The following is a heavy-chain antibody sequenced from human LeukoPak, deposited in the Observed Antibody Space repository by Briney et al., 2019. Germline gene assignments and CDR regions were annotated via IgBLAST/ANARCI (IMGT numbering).Heavy chain of an antibody. V-gene: IGHV4-59*01. CDR1: GGSISSYY. D-gene: IGHD4/OR15-4a*01. CDR3: AREVLPHYGMDV. Sequence: SETLSLTCTVSGGSISSYYWSWIRQPPGKGLEWIGYIYYSGSTNYNPSLKSRVTISVDTSKNQFSLKLSSVTAADTAVYYCAREVLPHYGMDVWGQGTMVTVSS. J-gene: IGHJ6*02. CDR2: IYYSGST.